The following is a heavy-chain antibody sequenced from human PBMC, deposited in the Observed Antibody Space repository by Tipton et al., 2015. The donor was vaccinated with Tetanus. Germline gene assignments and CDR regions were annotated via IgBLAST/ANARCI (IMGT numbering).Heavy chain of an antibody. D-gene: IGHD2-15*01. V-gene: IGHV4-59*01. CDR2: VHFTGSA. J-gene: IGHJ3*01. Sequence: LRLSCNVSGASITSFFWNWLRQSPGKGLEWIGDVHFTGSATYNPSLKSRVTLSLDTSMSLFSLNLTSVTAADTALYYCARAGYRYDVGYDVWGQGTLVTVSS. CDR3: ARAGYRYDVGYDV. CDR1: GASITSFF.